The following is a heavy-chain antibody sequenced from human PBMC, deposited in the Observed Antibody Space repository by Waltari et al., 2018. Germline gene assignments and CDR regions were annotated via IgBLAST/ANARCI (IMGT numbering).Heavy chain of an antibody. J-gene: IGHJ5*02. CDR1: GFTFGDYA. Sequence: EVQLVESGGGLVQPGRSLRLSCTASGFTFGDYAMSWFRQAPGKGLEGVGFIRSKAYGGTTEYAASGKGRFTISRDDSKSIAYLQMNSLKTEDTAVYYCTRDPSSSSWYVMNWFDPWGQGTLVTVSS. V-gene: IGHV3-49*03. CDR2: IRSKAYGGTT. CDR3: TRDPSSSSWYVMNWFDP. D-gene: IGHD6-13*01.